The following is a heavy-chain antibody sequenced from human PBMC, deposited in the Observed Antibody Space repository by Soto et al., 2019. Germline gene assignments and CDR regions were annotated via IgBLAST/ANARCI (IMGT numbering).Heavy chain of an antibody. V-gene: IGHV4-30-2*01. J-gene: IGHJ1*01. Sequence: SETLSLTCTVSGGSISSGGYSWNWIRQPPGKGLEWIGYIYQSGSTYYNPSLKSRVTISVDRSKNQFSLRLTSVTAADTAVYYCASGHYEYLQHWGQGALVTVSS. D-gene: IGHD1-26*01. CDR2: IYQSGST. CDR1: GGSISSGGYS. CDR3: ASGHYEYLQH.